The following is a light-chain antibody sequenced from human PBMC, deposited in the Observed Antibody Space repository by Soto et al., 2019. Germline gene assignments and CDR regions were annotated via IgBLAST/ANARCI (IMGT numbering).Light chain of an antibody. Sequence: DIVLTQSPAPLSLSPGGRATLSCTANHSVSSYIAWYQQTPGQAPRLLIYEASNRATGTPARFSGSGSGTDFTLTSSILEPEYFAFYYCQQRTNWPRTFGGGTKVDIK. J-gene: IGKJ4*01. CDR1: HSVSSY. CDR2: EAS. V-gene: IGKV3-11*01. CDR3: QQRTNWPRT.